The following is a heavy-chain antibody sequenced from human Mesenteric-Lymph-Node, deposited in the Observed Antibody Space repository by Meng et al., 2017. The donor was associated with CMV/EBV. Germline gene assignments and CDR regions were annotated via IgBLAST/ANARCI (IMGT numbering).Heavy chain of an antibody. J-gene: IGHJ6*02. V-gene: IGHV3-21*01. D-gene: IGHD4-17*01. CDR2: ISSDSSYI. Sequence: GESLKISCGASGFTFSSYSMNWVRQAPGKGLEWVSSISSDSSYIYYADSVRGRFTISRDNAKNSLSLQMNSLGAEDTAVYYCARDVGDYNYYYFYSMDVWGQGTTVTVSS. CDR1: GFTFSSYS. CDR3: ARDVGDYNYYYFYSMDV.